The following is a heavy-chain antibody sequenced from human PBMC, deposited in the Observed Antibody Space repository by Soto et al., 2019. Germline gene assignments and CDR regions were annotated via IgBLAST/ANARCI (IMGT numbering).Heavy chain of an antibody. CDR2: INPSGGGT. Sequence: QVQLVQSGAEVKKPGASIKVSCKTSGYTFTSYYLHWVRQAPGQGLEWMGIINPSGGGTSYAQKCHSRVTMNIDSSTSTVYMALSSLISYDTAVYYCTRDRGTSMITKLFDYWGQGTLVTVSS. V-gene: IGHV1-46*03. J-gene: IGHJ4*02. CDR3: TRDRGTSMITKLFDY. CDR1: GYTFTSYY. D-gene: IGHD3-16*01.